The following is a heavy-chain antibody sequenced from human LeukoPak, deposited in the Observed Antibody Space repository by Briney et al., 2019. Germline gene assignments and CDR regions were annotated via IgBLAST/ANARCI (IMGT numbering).Heavy chain of an antibody. V-gene: IGHV4-4*02. J-gene: IGHJ4*02. CDR1: GGSISSSNW. CDR2: IYHSGST. CDR3: ARDVRYCSSTSCYSLFNY. D-gene: IGHD2-2*01. Sequence: MASETLSLTCAVSGGSISSSNWWSWVRQPPGKGXXXXXEIYHSGSTNYNPSLKSRVTISVDKSKNQFSLKLSSVTAADTAVYYCARDVRYCSSTSCYSLFNYWGQGTLVTVSS.